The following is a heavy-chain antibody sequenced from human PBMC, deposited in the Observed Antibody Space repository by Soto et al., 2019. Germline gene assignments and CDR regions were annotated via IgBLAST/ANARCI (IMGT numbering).Heavy chain of an antibody. CDR2: IYWDDDK. Sequence: QITLNESGPTVVKPAETLTLTCTFSGFSLTTSGVGVGWIRQSSGKAPEWLALIYWDDDKRYSASLKIRLTITKDTSKNQVVLTMASVDPADTATYYCAHRILRAVFGLVTTTAIYFDFWGQGTPVVVSS. CDR1: GFSLTTSGVG. J-gene: IGHJ4*02. D-gene: IGHD3-3*01. CDR3: AHRILRAVFGLVTTTAIYFDF. V-gene: IGHV2-5*02.